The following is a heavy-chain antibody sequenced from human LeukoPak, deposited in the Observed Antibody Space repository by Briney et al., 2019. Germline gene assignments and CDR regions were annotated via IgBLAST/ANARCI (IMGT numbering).Heavy chain of an antibody. J-gene: IGHJ4*02. CDR3: ASGTPLDY. CDR1: GGSISSGSYY. CDR2: IYTSGST. Sequence: SETLSLTCTVSGGSISSGSYYWSWIRQPAGKGLEWIGRIYTSGSTNYNPSLKRRVTISVDTSKNQFSLKLSSVTAADTAVYYCASGTPLDYWGQGTLVTVSS. V-gene: IGHV4-61*02. D-gene: IGHD1-1*01.